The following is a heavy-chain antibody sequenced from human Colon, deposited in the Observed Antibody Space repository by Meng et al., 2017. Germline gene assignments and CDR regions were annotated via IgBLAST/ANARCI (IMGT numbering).Heavy chain of an antibody. CDR2: ISSDGSST. Sequence: VELCGAGVGLVQPGRSLGLCLAASGFTCCSYWMHWVRQAPGKGLVWVSRISSDGSSTIYADSVKGRFTISRDNAKNTLSLQMNSLRAEDTAVYYCAAFRSGKSDYWGQGTLVTVSS. J-gene: IGHJ4*02. CDR3: AAFRSGKSDY. D-gene: IGHD1-26*01. CDR1: GFTCCSYW. V-gene: IGHV3-74*01.